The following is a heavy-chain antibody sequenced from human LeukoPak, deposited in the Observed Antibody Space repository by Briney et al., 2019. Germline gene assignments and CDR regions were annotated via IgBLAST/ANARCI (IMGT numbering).Heavy chain of an antibody. CDR3: ARRPFITMIVVAQDDAFDI. CDR1: GGSFRGYY. Sequence: PSETLSLTCAVYGGSFRGYYWSWMRQPPRKGLEWVGEINHCGSTNYDPSLKSRVTISVDTSKNQFSLKLSSVTAADTAVYYCARRPFITMIVVAQDDAFDIWGQGTMVTVSS. J-gene: IGHJ3*02. V-gene: IGHV4-34*01. CDR2: INHCGST. D-gene: IGHD3-22*01.